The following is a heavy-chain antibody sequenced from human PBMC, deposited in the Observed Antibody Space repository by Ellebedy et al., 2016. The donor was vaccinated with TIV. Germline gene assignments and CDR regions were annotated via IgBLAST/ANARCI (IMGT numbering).Heavy chain of an antibody. CDR1: EFTVSYNY. D-gene: IGHD3-16*02. Sequence: GGSLRLSCAASEFTVSYNYMNWVRQAPGKGPEWVSGIYTDDTTYYADSVRGRFTLFRDNSKNTLYLQLKSLRTEDTAVYYCARASFFDVDPSGWYFELWGRGTLVTVSS. J-gene: IGHJ2*01. CDR3: ARASFFDVDPSGWYFEL. CDR2: IYTDDTT. V-gene: IGHV3-66*01.